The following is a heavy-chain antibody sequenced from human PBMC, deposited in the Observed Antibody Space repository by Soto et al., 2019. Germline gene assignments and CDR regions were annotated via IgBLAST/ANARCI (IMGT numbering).Heavy chain of an antibody. CDR1: GYTLTELS. CDR3: ATGRYFDWPNLHFDY. J-gene: IGHJ4*02. V-gene: IGHV1-24*01. D-gene: IGHD3-9*01. Sequence: GAAVKVSCKVSGYTLTELSLHWVRQAPGKGLEWMGGFDPEDGETIYAQKFQGRGTMTEDTSTDPAYMELSSLRSEDTAVYYCATGRYFDWPNLHFDYWGQGTLVTVSS. CDR2: FDPEDGET.